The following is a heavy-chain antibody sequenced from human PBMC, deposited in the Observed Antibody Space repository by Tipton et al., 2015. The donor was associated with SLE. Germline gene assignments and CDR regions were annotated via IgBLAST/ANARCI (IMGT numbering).Heavy chain of an antibody. D-gene: IGHD3-3*01. CDR1: GSSLSSVGHY. V-gene: IGHV4-61*08. CDR3: ARHAAPDFWSGYSSDALRHFVY. J-gene: IGHJ4*02. Sequence: TLSLTCTVSGSSLSSVGHYWSWIRQPPGKGLEWIGYVGFVYYKGTTNYNPSLKSRVTISGDMSKNEVSLRLTSVTAADRAVYYCARHAAPDFWSGYSSDALRHFVYWGQGILVTVSS. CDR2: VGFVYYKGTT.